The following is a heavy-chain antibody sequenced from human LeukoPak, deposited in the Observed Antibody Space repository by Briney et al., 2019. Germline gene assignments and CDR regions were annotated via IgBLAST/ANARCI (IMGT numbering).Heavy chain of an antibody. Sequence: GASLQISCKCSGYIFTSYWIGWVRQLPGKGLEWVGIIYPCDSGTRYSPSFQGQVTISADKSISTAYLQWSSLKASDTAMYYCARPYSSGWYAVDSWGQGTLVTVSS. CDR2: IYPCDSGT. J-gene: IGHJ4*02. D-gene: IGHD6-19*01. CDR1: GYIFTSYW. V-gene: IGHV5-51*01. CDR3: ARPYSSGWYAVDS.